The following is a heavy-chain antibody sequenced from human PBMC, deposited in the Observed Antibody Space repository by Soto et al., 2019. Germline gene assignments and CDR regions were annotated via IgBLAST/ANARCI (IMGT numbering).Heavy chain of an antibody. Sequence: SETLSLTCTVSGGSISSGDYYWSWIRQPPGKGLEWIGYIYYSGSTYYNPSLKSRVTISVDTSKNQFSLKLSSVTAADTAVYYCARALYYDSSGYPTYYFDYWGQGTLVTVSS. V-gene: IGHV4-30-4*01. CDR1: GGSISSGDYY. J-gene: IGHJ4*02. CDR3: ARALYYDSSGYPTYYFDY. CDR2: IYYSGST. D-gene: IGHD3-22*01.